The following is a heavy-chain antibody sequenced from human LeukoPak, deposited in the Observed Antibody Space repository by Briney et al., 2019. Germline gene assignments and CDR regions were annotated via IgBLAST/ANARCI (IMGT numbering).Heavy chain of an antibody. CDR2: MNPNSGKT. J-gene: IGHJ4*02. Sequence: ASVKVSCKASGYTFPSYDINWVRQATGQGLEWMGWMNPNSGKTGYAQKFQGRVTMTRNTPISTAYIELSRLRSEDTAVYYCARGFFDRLLLGWGQGTLVTVSS. CDR3: ARGFFDRLLLG. CDR1: GYTFPSYD. V-gene: IGHV1-8*01. D-gene: IGHD2-15*01.